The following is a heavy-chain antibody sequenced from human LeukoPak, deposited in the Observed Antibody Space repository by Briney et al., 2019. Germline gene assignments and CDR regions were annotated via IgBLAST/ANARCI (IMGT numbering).Heavy chain of an antibody. D-gene: IGHD1-14*01. CDR1: GFTFSDYY. CDR3: ARCGAVTGFYYYMDV. CDR2: ISSSGSTI. J-gene: IGHJ6*03. V-gene: IGHV3-11*01. Sequence: GGSLRLSCAASGFTFSDYYMSWIRQAPGKGLEWVSYISSSGSTIYYADSVKGRFTISRDNAKNSLYLQMNSLRAEDTAMYYCARCGAVTGFYYYMDVWGKGTTVTISS.